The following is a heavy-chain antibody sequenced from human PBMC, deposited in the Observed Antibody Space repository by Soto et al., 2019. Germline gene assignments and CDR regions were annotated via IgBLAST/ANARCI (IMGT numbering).Heavy chain of an antibody. CDR2: ISYDGSNK. D-gene: IGHD3-10*01. V-gene: IGHV3-30*18. J-gene: IGHJ6*02. Sequence: QVQLVESGGGVVQPGRSLRLSCAASGFTFSSYGMHWVRQAPGKGLEWVAVISYDGSNKYYADSVKGRFTISRDNSKNTLYLQMNSMRAEDTAVYYCAKDSIGYGSGSSTYGMDVWGQGTTVTVSS. CDR3: AKDSIGYGSGSSTYGMDV. CDR1: GFTFSSYG.